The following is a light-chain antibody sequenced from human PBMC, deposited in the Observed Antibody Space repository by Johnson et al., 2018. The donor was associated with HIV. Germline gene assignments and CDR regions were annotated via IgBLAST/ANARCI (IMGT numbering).Light chain of an antibody. CDR2: DNN. J-gene: IGLJ1*01. Sequence: QSVLTQPPSVSAAPGQKVTISCSGSSSNIGNNYVSWYQQLPGTAPKLLIYDNNKRPSGIPDRFSGSKSGTSATLGITGLQTGDEADYYCGTGDSSLSAGYVFGTGTKVTVL. V-gene: IGLV1-51*01. CDR1: SSNIGNNY. CDR3: GTGDSSLSAGYV.